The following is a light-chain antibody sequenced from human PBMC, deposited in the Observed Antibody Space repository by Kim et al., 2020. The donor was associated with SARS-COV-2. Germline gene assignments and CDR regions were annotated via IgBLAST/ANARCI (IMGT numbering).Light chain of an antibody. J-gene: IGLJ3*02. V-gene: IGLV2-14*03. CDR2: DVS. Sequence: GQSITSSCTGSSSDVGGYNYVSWYQQHPGKAPKLMIHDVSKRPSGISNRFSGSKSGNTASLTISGLQAEDEADYYCSSYTSSSAWVFGGGTQLTVL. CDR1: SSDVGGYNY. CDR3: SSYTSSSAWV.